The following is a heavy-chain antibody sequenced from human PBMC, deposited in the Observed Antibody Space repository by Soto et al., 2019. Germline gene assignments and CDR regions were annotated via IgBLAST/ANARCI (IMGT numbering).Heavy chain of an antibody. D-gene: IGHD3-22*01. V-gene: IGHV3-23*01. J-gene: IGHJ6*03. CDR3: AAHSSGYYYYYYYMDV. CDR1: GFTFSSYA. Sequence: GGSLRLSCAASGFTFSSYAMSWVRQAPGKGLEWVSAISGSGGSTYYADSVKGRFTISRDNSKNTLYLQMNSLGAEDTAVYYCAAHSSGYYYYYYYMDVWGKGTTVTVSS. CDR2: ISGSGGST.